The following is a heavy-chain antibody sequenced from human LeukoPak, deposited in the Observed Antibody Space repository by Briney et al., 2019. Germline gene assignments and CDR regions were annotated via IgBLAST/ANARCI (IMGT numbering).Heavy chain of an antibody. CDR3: ANMQLVKGVFEI. Sequence: PGGSLRLSCAASGFTFSSFAMSWVRQAPGKGLDWVSAISGGSDNTYYADSVKGRFTISRDNSKNTLDLHMSSLTAVDTAVYYCANMQLVKGVFEIWGQGTRVTVSS. CDR2: ISGGSDNT. D-gene: IGHD6-13*01. J-gene: IGHJ3*02. CDR1: GFTFSSFA. V-gene: IGHV3-23*01.